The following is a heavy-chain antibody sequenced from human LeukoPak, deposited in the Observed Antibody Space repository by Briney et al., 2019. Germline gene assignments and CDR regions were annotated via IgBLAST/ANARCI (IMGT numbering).Heavy chain of an antibody. CDR1: GFTFSSYS. Sequence: GGSLRLSCAASGFTFSSYSVNWVRQAPGKGLEWVSSISSSNSYIYYADSVKGRFTISRDNAKNSLYLQMNSLRAEDTAVYYCASGYYYDSSGYYFDYWGQGTLVTVSS. CDR3: ASGYYYDSSGYYFDY. D-gene: IGHD3-22*01. V-gene: IGHV3-21*01. CDR2: ISSSNSYI. J-gene: IGHJ4*02.